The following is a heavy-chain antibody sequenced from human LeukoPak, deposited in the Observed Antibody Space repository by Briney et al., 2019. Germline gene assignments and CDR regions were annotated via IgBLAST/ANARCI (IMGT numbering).Heavy chain of an antibody. CDR1: GFTFRNFA. D-gene: IGHD1-14*01. CDR2: INADGSTA. V-gene: IGHV3-74*01. J-gene: IGHJ3*01. Sequence: GGSLRLSCEASGFTFRNFAMNWVRQAPGKGLVWVSLINADGSTATYADSVKGRFTISRDNARNTLSLQMNSLTIEDTAVYYCVVVVEPPDSDGFDVWGQGTMITVSS. CDR3: VVVVEPPDSDGFDV.